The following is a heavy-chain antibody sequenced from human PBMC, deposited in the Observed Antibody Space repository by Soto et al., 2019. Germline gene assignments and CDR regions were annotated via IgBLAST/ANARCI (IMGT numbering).Heavy chain of an antibody. CDR2: INHSGST. J-gene: IGHJ5*02. V-gene: IGHV4-34*01. CDR1: GGSFSGYY. CDR3: ARGENRTGRITIFGVVITPKKYNWFDP. D-gene: IGHD3-3*01. Sequence: QVQLQQWGAGLLQHSETLSLTCAVYGGSFSGYYWSWIRQPPGKGLECIGEINHSGSTNYNPSLQGPVPISVDTTNTQFSMKLSSVTAAGTAVYYCARGENRTGRITIFGVVITPKKYNWFDPWGEGTMVTFAS.